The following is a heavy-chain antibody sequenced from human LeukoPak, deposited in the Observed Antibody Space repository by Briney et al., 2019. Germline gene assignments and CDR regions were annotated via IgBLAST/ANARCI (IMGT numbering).Heavy chain of an antibody. CDR3: ARASVASRSWYLAYWFDP. V-gene: IGHV3-11*01. CDR2: ISSSGSTI. Sequence: GGSLRLSCAASGFTFSDYYMIWIRQAPGKGREGVSYISSSGSTIYYADPVKGRFTISRDNAKNSLYLQMTRLRAEDTAVYYCARASVASRSWYLAYWFDPWGQGTLVTVSS. D-gene: IGHD6-13*01. J-gene: IGHJ5*02. CDR1: GFTFSDYY.